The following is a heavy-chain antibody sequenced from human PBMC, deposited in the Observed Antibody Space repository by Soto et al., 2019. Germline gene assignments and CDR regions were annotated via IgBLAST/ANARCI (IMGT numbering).Heavy chain of an antibody. CDR1: GFTFSSYA. CDR3: ANNKDTYQPLLYTENY. J-gene: IGHJ4*02. CDR2: ISGSGGST. Sequence: GGSLRLSCAASGFTFSSYAMSWVRQAPGKGLEWVSAISGSGGSTYYADSVKGRFTISRDNSKNTLYLQMNSLRAEDTAVYYCANNKDTYQPLLYTENYWGQGALVTVYS. D-gene: IGHD2-2*02. V-gene: IGHV3-23*01.